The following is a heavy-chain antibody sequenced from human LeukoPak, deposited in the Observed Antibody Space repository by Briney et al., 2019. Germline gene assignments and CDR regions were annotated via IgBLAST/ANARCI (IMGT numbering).Heavy chain of an antibody. CDR1: GFTFSNFG. D-gene: IGHD2-2*01. CDR2: ISYDGSNK. Sequence: QPGRSLRLSCAASGFTFSNFGMHWVRQAPGKGLEWVAVISYDGSNKYYADSVKGRFTISRDNSKNTLYLQMNSLRAEDTAVYYCARGLSLGGYCSSTSCPPTANWGQGTLVTVSS. J-gene: IGHJ4*02. V-gene: IGHV3-30*03. CDR3: ARGLSLGGYCSSTSCPPTAN.